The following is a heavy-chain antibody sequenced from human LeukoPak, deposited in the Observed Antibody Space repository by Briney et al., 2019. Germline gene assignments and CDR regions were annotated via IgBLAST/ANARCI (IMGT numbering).Heavy chain of an antibody. D-gene: IGHD3-10*01. J-gene: IGHJ6*03. CDR1: GGSISSYY. Sequence: SETLSLTCTVSGGSISSYYWSWIRQPAGKGLESIGHISTSGSTNYNPSLKSRVTMSVDTSKNRFSLKLSSVTAADTAVYYCAAVAGKYYYYYMDVWGKGTTVTVSS. CDR3: AAVAGKYYYYYMDV. V-gene: IGHV4-4*07. CDR2: ISTSGST.